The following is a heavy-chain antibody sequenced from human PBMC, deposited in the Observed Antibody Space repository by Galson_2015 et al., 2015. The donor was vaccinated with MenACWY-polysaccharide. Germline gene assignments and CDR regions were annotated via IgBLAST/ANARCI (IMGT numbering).Heavy chain of an antibody. Sequence: SETLSLTCPVSGGSITGSSYYWAWLRQRPGKGLEWIGTIYYNGDTYYYKPSLKSRVTMSVGVPKDQFSLRLRSVTAADTAVYFCARPEGRYFSSGSFFDFWGQGALFTVSS. CDR3: ARPEGRYFSSGSFFDF. CDR1: GGSITGSSYY. V-gene: IGHV4-39*01. CDR2: IYYNGDTY. J-gene: IGHJ4*02. D-gene: IGHD3-10*01.